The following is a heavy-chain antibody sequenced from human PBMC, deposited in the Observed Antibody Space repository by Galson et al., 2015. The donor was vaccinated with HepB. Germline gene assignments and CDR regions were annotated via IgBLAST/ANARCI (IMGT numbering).Heavy chain of an antibody. Sequence: SLRLSCAASGFTFNSYAMAWVRQAPGKGLEWVSVVTSGGDNTFYADSVTGRFIVSRDNSRNTLYLQTSSLRADDTAVYYCVMTVRGINYWGQGTLLTVSS. CDR1: GFTFNSYA. CDR2: VTSGGDNT. V-gene: IGHV3-23*01. J-gene: IGHJ4*02. D-gene: IGHD3-10*01. CDR3: VMTVRGINY.